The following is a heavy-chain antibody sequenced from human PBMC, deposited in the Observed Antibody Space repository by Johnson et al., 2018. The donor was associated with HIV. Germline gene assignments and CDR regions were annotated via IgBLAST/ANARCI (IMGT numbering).Heavy chain of an antibody. Sequence: VQLVESGGGGVQPGRSLRLSCAASGFIFSSYAMHWVRQAPGKGLEWVAVILYDGNNKYYADSVKGRFTISRDNSKNTLYLQMNSLRAEDTAVYYCARDGGGRDAFDIWGQGTMVTVSS. D-gene: IGHD3-16*01. V-gene: IGHV3-30*14. CDR2: ILYDGNNK. CDR3: ARDGGGRDAFDI. CDR1: GFIFSSYA. J-gene: IGHJ3*02.